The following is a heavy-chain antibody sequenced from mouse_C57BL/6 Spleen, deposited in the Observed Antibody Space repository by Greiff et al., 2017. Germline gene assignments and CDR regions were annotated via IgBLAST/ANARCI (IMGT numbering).Heavy chain of an antibody. J-gene: IGHJ2*01. V-gene: IGHV5-9*01. D-gene: IGHD2-5*01. CDR1: GFTFSSYT. CDR2: ISGGGGNT. Sequence: EVMLVESRGGLVKPGGSLKLSCAASGFTFSSYTMSWVRQTPEKRLEWVATISGGGGNTYYPDSVKGRFTISRDNAKNTLYLQMSRLRSEDTALYYCARLEVYYSNFDYWGQGTTLTVSS. CDR3: ARLEVYYSNFDY.